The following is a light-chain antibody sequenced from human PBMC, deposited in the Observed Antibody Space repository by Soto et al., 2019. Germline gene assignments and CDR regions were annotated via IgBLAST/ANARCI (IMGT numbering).Light chain of an antibody. J-gene: IGKJ2*01. Sequence: EIVLTQSPGTLSLSPGERATLSCRASQSVSRSYLAWYQQKPGQAPRLLIYGASSRATGIPDRFSGGGSGTDFPLTISRLEPEDFAVYYCQQYGSSPVYTFGQGTKLEL. V-gene: IGKV3-20*01. CDR2: GAS. CDR1: QSVSRSY. CDR3: QQYGSSPVYT.